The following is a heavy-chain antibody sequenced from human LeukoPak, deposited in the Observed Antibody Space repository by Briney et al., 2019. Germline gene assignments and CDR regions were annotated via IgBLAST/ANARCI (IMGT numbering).Heavy chain of an antibody. D-gene: IGHD6-19*01. V-gene: IGHV3-9*01. CDR1: GFTFEDYA. CDR3: APIAMPDYKGR. CDR2: ISWNSDTM. J-gene: IGHJ4*02. Sequence: PGRSLRLSCAGSGFTFEDYAMHWVRLVPGQGLEWVSGISWNSDTMGYADSVKGRFTIFRDNAKKAVYLQMNNLRSEDTALYYCAPIAMPDYKGRWGQGTLVIVSS.